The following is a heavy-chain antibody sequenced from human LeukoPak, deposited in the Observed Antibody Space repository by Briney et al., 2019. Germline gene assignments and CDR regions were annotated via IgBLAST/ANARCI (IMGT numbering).Heavy chain of an antibody. CDR3: SRGPRRLDY. V-gene: IGHV3-11*01. J-gene: IGHJ4*02. Sequence: PGGSLRRSCAASGFTFSDYYMSWIRQAPGKGLESLSYISGSGSDISYADSVNGRFTVSRDNAKKSLYLQMNSLRPEDTAMYYCSRGPRRLDYWGQGTLVTVSS. CDR1: GFTFSDYY. CDR2: ISGSGSDI.